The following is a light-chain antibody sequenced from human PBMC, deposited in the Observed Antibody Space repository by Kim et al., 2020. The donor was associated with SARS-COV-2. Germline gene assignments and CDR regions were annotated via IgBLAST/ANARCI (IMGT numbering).Light chain of an antibody. J-gene: IGKJ1*01. V-gene: IGKV1-5*03. CDR2: KFS. CDR3: QQYGTHTT. CDR1: QSVGLW. Sequence: PVEATVTMPCRASQSVGLWLACYQQKPEQVPKLLMDKFSELHPGVPSRFVGGGSGKHFTLTITSLQPSDFAFYYCQQYGTHTTFGPGTKVDIK.